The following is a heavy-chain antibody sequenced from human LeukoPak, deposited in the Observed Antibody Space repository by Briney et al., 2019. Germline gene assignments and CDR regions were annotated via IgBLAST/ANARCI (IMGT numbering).Heavy chain of an antibody. CDR2: IYHSGST. J-gene: IGHJ4*02. V-gene: IGHV4-59*08. CDR3: ASYSSSWGASDY. D-gene: IGHD6-6*01. Sequence: SETLSLTCTVSGGSTSGYSWSWIRQPPGKGLEWIGYIYHSGSTNYNPSFKSRVTISIDTSKNQFSLKLSSVTAADTAVYYCASYSSSWGASDYWGQGTLVTVSS. CDR1: GGSTSGYS.